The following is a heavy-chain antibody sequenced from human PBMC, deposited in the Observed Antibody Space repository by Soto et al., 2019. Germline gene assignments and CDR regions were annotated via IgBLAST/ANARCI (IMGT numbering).Heavy chain of an antibody. V-gene: IGHV3-74*01. Sequence: GGSLRLSCAASGFTFSRYWMHWVRQAPGKGLVWVSRINSDGCSTSYADSVKGRFTISRDNAKNTLYLQMNSLRAEDTAVYYCASWFRFAYYYFMDVWGKGTTVTVSS. CDR2: INSDGCST. D-gene: IGHD3-10*01. CDR3: ASWFRFAYYYFMDV. J-gene: IGHJ6*03. CDR1: GFTFSRYW.